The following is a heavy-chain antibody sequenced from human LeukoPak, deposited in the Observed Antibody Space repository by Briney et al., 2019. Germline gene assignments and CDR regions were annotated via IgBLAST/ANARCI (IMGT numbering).Heavy chain of an antibody. V-gene: IGHV3-23*01. CDR1: GFIFRNYA. CDR2: ISGSGVGT. CDR3: AKNGRDDHDRYFFDF. Sequence: GGSLRLSWAGAGFIFRNYAMSWVRQAPGMGLEWVSAISGSGVGTNYADSVKGRFTISRDNSKNTLYLQMNSLRAEDTAVYYCAKNGRDDHDRYFFDFWGQGTQVTVSS. D-gene: IGHD3-9*01. J-gene: IGHJ4*02.